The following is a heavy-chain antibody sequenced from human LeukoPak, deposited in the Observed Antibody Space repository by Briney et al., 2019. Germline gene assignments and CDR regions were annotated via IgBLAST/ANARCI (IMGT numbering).Heavy chain of an antibody. J-gene: IGHJ4*02. D-gene: IGHD6-19*01. CDR1: GFTVSSNY. CDR3: AKDRSSGWPYYFDY. V-gene: IGHV3-30*02. CDR2: IRYDGSNK. Sequence: GGSLRLSCAASGFTVSSNYMSWVRQAPGKGLEWVAFIRYDGSNKYYADSVKGRFTISRDNSKNTLYLQMNSLRAEDTAVYYCAKDRSSGWPYYFDYWGQGTLVTVSS.